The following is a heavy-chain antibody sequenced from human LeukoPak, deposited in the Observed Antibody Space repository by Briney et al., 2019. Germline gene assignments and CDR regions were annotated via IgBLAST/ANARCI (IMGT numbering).Heavy chain of an antibody. Sequence: PGGSLRLSCADSRFTISSNYMSWVRQAPGKGLDWVSVISSGGSTYYSDSVKGRFTISRDNSKNTLYLQMNTLRAEDTAVYYCARGLSSSGWYFYYWGQGSLLSVSS. CDR3: ARGLSSSGWYFYY. CDR2: ISSGGST. J-gene: IGHJ4*02. V-gene: IGHV3-66*01. D-gene: IGHD6-19*01. CDR1: RFTISSNY.